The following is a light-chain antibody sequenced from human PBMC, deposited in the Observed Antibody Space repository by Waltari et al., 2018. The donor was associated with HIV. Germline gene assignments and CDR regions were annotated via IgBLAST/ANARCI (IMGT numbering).Light chain of an antibody. CDR2: EDY. CDR3: QAWDGSGAWV. CDR1: ILGNQY. V-gene: IGLV3-1*01. J-gene: IGLJ2*01. Sequence: SFELTQPPSVSVSPAQTASITCSGNILGNQYVSWYQQRPGQSPLLVIFEDYKRPSGIPERFSGSTSGSTATLTISGTQAMDEADYYCQAWDGSGAWVFGGGTKLTVL.